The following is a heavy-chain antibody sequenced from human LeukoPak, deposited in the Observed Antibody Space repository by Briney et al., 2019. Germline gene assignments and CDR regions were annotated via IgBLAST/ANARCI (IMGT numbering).Heavy chain of an antibody. CDR2: ISSGSSAI. J-gene: IGHJ6*03. CDR3: ASYGYDRIWYYYYYYMDV. Sequence: PGGSLRLSCEASGFTFTTYSMTWVRQAPGKGLEWVSIISSGSSAIFSADALKGRFTISRDNAKNSLYLQMNSLRAEDTAVYYCASYGYDRIWYYYYYYMDVWGKGTTVTVSS. D-gene: IGHD5-18*01. CDR1: GFTFTTYS. V-gene: IGHV3-21*01.